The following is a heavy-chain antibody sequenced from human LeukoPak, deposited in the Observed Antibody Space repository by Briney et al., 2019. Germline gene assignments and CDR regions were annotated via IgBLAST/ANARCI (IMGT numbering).Heavy chain of an antibody. CDR3: ARDRGDYNHNFDY. CDR1: GFTFRNAG. D-gene: IGHD4-17*01. Sequence: GGSLRLSCVVSGFTFRNAGMHWVRQAPGKGLEWVAVIWYDGSQKYYADSVKGRFTISRDNSKNMLYLHMNSLRAEDTAVYFCARDRGDYNHNFDYWGQGTLVTVSS. J-gene: IGHJ4*02. CDR2: IWYDGSQK. V-gene: IGHV3-33*01.